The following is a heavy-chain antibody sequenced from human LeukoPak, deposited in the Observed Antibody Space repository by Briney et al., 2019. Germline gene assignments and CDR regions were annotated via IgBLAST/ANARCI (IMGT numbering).Heavy chain of an antibody. CDR3: AKDYTSYYYYYYGMDV. V-gene: IGHV3-43*02. D-gene: IGHD3-16*02. CDR2: ISGDGSST. CDR1: GFTFDDYA. J-gene: IGHJ6*02. Sequence: PGGSLRLSCAASGFTFDDYAMHWDRQAPGKGLEWVSLISGDGSSTYYGDSVKGRFTISRDNSKNSLYLQMNSLRTEDTALFYCAKDYTSYYYYYYGMDVWGQGTTVTVSS.